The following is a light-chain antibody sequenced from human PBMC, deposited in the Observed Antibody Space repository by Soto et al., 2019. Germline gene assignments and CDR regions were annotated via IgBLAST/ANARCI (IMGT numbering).Light chain of an antibody. J-gene: IGLJ1*01. Sequence: QSALAQPASVSVSPGQSITISCTGTSSDIGGYYYVSWYQHHPGKAPKLLIYQVTNRPSRVSNRFSGSKSGNTASLTISGLQADDEADYYCTSYSSSDIFYVFGTGTKVTVL. V-gene: IGLV2-14*01. CDR2: QVT. CDR3: TSYSSSDIFYV. CDR1: SSDIGGYYY.